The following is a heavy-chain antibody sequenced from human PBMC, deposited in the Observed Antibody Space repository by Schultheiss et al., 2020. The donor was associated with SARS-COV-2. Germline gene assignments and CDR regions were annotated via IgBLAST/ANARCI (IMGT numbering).Heavy chain of an antibody. D-gene: IGHD3-10*01. J-gene: IGHJ4*02. V-gene: IGHV3-9*01. CDR2: ISWNSGSI. CDR1: GFTFDDYA. Sequence: GGSLRLSCAASGFTFDDYAMHWVRQAPGKGLEWVSGISWNSGSIGYADSVKGRFTISRDNAKNSLYLQMNSLRAEDTAVYYCARGAGFRGVLDYWGQGTLVTVSS. CDR3: ARGAGFRGVLDY.